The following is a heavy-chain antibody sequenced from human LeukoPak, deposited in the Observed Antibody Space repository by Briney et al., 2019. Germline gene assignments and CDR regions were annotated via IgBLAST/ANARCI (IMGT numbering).Heavy chain of an antibody. CDR3: AREPYGTVSFDY. CDR2: IKEDGNDK. D-gene: IGHD3-10*01. CDR1: GFTFSHYW. J-gene: IGHJ4*02. Sequence: PGGSLRLSCAASGFTFSHYWMAWVRQAPGKGLEWVANIKEDGNDKHYLDSVRGRFTISRDNAGNSMYLQMSSLRPDDTAVYYCAREPYGTVSFDYWGQGTLVTVSS. V-gene: IGHV3-7*01.